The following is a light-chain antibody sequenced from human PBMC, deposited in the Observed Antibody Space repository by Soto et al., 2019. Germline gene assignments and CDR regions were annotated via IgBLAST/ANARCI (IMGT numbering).Light chain of an antibody. V-gene: IGLV1-44*01. CDR3: AAWDDSLNGFYV. J-gene: IGLJ1*01. CDR1: NSNIGSNT. CDR2: SNN. Sequence: QSVLTQPPSASGTPGQRVTISCSGNNSNIGSNTVDWYLQLPGTAPKLLIYSNNQRPSGVPDRFSGSKSGTSASLAISGLQSEDEADYYCAAWDDSLNGFYVFGTGTKVTVL.